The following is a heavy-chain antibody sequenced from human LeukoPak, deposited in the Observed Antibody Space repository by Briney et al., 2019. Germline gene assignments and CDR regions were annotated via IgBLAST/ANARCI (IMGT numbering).Heavy chain of an antibody. CDR1: GFTFSRLA. Sequence: GGSLRLSCAASGFTFSRLAMTWVRQAPGKGLEWLANIKEDGSEKYYVDSVKGRFTISRDNAKSSLYLQMDSLRAEDTAVYYCAYGGYFFNYWGQGTLVTVSS. D-gene: IGHD4-23*01. J-gene: IGHJ4*02. V-gene: IGHV3-7*01. CDR2: IKEDGSEK. CDR3: AYGGYFFNY.